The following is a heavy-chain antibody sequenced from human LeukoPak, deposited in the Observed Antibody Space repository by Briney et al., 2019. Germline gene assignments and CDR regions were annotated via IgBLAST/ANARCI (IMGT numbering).Heavy chain of an antibody. Sequence: GESLKISCKCSGYSFTSYWIGWVRQMPGKGLEWMGIIYPGDSDTRYSPSFQGQVHISVDKSISTAYLQWSSLKASDTAIYYCARHPSGDCSSTSCAYFDYWGQGTLVTVSS. D-gene: IGHD2-2*01. V-gene: IGHV5-51*01. CDR2: IYPGDSDT. J-gene: IGHJ4*02. CDR1: GYSFTSYW. CDR3: ARHPSGDCSSTSCAYFDY.